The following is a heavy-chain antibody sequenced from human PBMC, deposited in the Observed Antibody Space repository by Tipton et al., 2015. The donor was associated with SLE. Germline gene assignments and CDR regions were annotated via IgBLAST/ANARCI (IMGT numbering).Heavy chain of an antibody. CDR3: AKKKGGTMEDY. CDR1: GGSISSGSYY. D-gene: IGHD1-7*01. J-gene: IGHJ4*02. V-gene: IGHV4-61*09. Sequence: TLSLTCTVSGGSISSGSYYWSWIRQPAGKGLEWIGHIYTTGNTNYNPSLKSRVTISVDTSKNHFSLKLTSVTAADTAVYYCAKKKGGTMEDYWGQGTRVTVSS. CDR2: IYTTGNT.